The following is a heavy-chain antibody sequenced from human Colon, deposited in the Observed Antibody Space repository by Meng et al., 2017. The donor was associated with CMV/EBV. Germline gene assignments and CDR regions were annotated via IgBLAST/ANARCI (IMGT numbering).Heavy chain of an antibody. J-gene: IGHJ6*02. CDR3: PLRKVVVPAPKKSWPYYYGMDV. CDR1: GFTLSSSA. CDR2: ISASGIST. Sequence: GESLKISCAASGFTLSSSAVTWVRRAPGKGLEWVSVISASGISTYYADSVKGRFTISRDNSNNTVDLQLNSLRAEDTAVYYCPLRKVVVPAPKKSWPYYYGMDVWGQGTTVTVSS. V-gene: IGHV3-23*01. D-gene: IGHD2-2*01.